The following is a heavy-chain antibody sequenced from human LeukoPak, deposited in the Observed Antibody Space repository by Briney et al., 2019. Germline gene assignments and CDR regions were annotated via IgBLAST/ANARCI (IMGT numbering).Heavy chain of an antibody. CDR1: GGSISSFY. Sequence: SETLSLTCTVSGGSISSFYYTWIRQPPGKGLEWIGYIDSSGITNYNSSLNSRGTISLDTSQNQFSLKLNSVTAADTAVYYCATVASGWYPDYWGQGALVTVAS. V-gene: IGHV4-59*01. J-gene: IGHJ4*02. CDR3: ATVASGWYPDY. D-gene: IGHD6-19*01. CDR2: IDSSGIT.